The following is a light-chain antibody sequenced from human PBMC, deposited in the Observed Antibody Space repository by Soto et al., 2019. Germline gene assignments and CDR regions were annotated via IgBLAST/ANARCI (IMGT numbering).Light chain of an antibody. V-gene: IGKV3-15*01. Sequence: EIVMTQSPATLSLSPGERATLSCRASQSVSSSLACYQQKPGQAPRLLIYGASTRATGIPARFSGSGSGTEFTLTISSLQSEDFAVYYCQQYNNWWTFGQGTKVEVK. CDR3: QQYNNWWT. CDR2: GAS. J-gene: IGKJ1*01. CDR1: QSVSSS.